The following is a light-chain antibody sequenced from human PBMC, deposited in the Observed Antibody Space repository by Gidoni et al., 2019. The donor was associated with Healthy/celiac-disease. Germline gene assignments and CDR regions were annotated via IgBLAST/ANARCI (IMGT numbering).Light chain of an antibody. Sequence: EIVMTQSPATLSVSPGERATLSCRPSQSVSSNLAWYQQKPGQAPRLLIYGASTRATGIPARFSGSGSGTEFTLTISSLQSEDFAVYSCQQYNNWPFTFGPGTKVDIK. V-gene: IGKV3-15*01. J-gene: IGKJ3*01. CDR3: QQYNNWPFT. CDR2: GAS. CDR1: QSVSSN.